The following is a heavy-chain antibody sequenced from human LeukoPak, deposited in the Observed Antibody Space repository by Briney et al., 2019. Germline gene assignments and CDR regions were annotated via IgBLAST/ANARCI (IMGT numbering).Heavy chain of an antibody. CDR3: AKDFYWAFDY. J-gene: IGHJ4*02. Sequence: GGSLRLSCAASGFTFTRYGMHWVRQAPGRGLDWVAHIRDDESDKYYADSVKGRFTISRDISKNTVYLQMNSLRVEDTAVYYCAKDFYWAFDYWGQGTLVTVSS. CDR2: IRDDESDK. D-gene: IGHD2-8*02. CDR1: GFTFTRYG. V-gene: IGHV3-30*02.